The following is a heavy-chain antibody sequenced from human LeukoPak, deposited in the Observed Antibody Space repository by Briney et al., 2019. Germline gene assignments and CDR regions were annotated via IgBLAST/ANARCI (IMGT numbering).Heavy chain of an antibody. Sequence: GGSLRLSCAASGFTFSSYSMNWVRQAPGKGLEWVSSISSSSSYIYYADSVKGRFTISRDNAKNSLYLQMNSLRAEDTAVYYCARESIAAADTEAFDIWGQGTMVTVSS. CDR2: ISSSSSYI. V-gene: IGHV3-21*01. CDR3: ARESIAAADTEAFDI. D-gene: IGHD6-13*01. CDR1: GFTFSSYS. J-gene: IGHJ3*02.